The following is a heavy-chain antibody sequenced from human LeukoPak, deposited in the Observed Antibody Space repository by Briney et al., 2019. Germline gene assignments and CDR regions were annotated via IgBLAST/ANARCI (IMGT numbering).Heavy chain of an antibody. D-gene: IGHD2-15*01. CDR1: GFSFSSYG. Sequence: PGRSLRLSCAGSGFSFSSYGMHWVRQAPGKGLEWVAVIWHDGKIKHYADSVKGRFTISRDNSKNTLYLEMNSPRAEDTAVFYCARDRGSNDPIDYWGQGTLVTVSS. J-gene: IGHJ4*02. CDR3: ARDRGSNDPIDY. V-gene: IGHV3-33*01. CDR2: IWHDGKIK.